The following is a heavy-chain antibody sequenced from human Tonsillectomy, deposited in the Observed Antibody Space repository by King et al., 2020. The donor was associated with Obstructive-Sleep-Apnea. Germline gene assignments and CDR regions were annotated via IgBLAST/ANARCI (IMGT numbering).Heavy chain of an antibody. CDR2: ISTYNGYT. Sequence: VQLVESGAEVMKPGASVKVSCKATGFTFMTYGITWVRQDPVQGLERMGWISTYNGYTNYAQKGQDRVTMNTDTSTSIAYLELRSLRSDDTAEYYCARDHLGDYVEGYYYSYGMDVWGQGTTVTVSS. CDR1: GFTFMTYG. J-gene: IGHJ6*02. CDR3: ARDHLGDYVEGYYYSYGMDV. V-gene: IGHV1-18*01. D-gene: IGHD4-17*01.